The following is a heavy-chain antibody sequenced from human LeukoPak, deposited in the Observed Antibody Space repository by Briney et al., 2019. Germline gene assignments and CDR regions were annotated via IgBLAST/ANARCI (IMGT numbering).Heavy chain of an antibody. D-gene: IGHD3-9*01. CDR1: GFTFSSYV. Sequence: GGSLRLSCAASGFTFSSYVMSWVRQAPGKGLEWVSAISGSGGDTFYSDSVKGRFTISRDNSKNTLYLQMNSLRAEDTAVYYCARDSTSGAYYDILTGQYYFDYWGQGTLVTVSS. V-gene: IGHV3-23*01. J-gene: IGHJ4*02. CDR3: ARDSTSGAYYDILTGQYYFDY. CDR2: ISGSGGDT.